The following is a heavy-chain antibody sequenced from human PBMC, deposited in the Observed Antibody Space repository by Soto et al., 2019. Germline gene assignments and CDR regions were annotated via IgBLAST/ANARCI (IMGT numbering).Heavy chain of an antibody. Sequence: QVQLVESGGGVVQPGRSLRLSCAASGFTFSSYAMHWVREAPGKGLEWVASISYDGGNKYYADSVKGRFTISRDNSKNTLYLQMNSLRAEDTAVYYCARDLSRSGYYTSSFDIWGQGTMVTVSS. CDR3: ARDLSRSGYYTSSFDI. CDR1: GFTFSSYA. D-gene: IGHD3-3*01. CDR2: ISYDGGNK. V-gene: IGHV3-30-3*01. J-gene: IGHJ3*02.